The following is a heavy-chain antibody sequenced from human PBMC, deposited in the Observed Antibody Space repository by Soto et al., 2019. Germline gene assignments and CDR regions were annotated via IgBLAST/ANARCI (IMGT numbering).Heavy chain of an antibody. CDR2: IYPADSDT. J-gene: IGHJ5*02. CDR3: ARSTSVSSDP. V-gene: IGHV5-51*01. CDR1: GYNFANYW. D-gene: IGHD2-2*01. Sequence: PGESLKISCKGSGYNFANYWIGWVRQMPGKGLEWMGIIYPADSDTRYSPSFQGQVTISADKSISTAYLQWSSLKASDTAMYYCARSTSVSSDPWGQGTLVTVSS.